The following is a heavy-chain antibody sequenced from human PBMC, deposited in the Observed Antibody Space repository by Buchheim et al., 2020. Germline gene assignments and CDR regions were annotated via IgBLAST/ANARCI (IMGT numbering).Heavy chain of an antibody. CDR2: ISAYNGNT. Sequence: QVQLVQSGAEVKKPGASVKVSCKASGYTFTSYGITWVRQAPGQGLEWMGWISAYNGNTNYAQKLQGRVTMTTDTSTSTAYMELSSLRSEDTAVYYCARDSEVRAPCAGCYTHYYYYMDVWGKGTT. CDR3: ARDSEVRAPCAGCYTHYYYYMDV. V-gene: IGHV1-18*04. J-gene: IGHJ6*03. CDR1: GYTFTSYG. D-gene: IGHD2-2*02.